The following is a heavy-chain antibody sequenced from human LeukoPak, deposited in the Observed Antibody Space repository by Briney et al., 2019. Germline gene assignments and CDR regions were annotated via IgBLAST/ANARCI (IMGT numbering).Heavy chain of an antibody. Sequence: QPGGSLRLSCVASGFTFSSYDMHWVRQAPGKGLEWVAVIWYDGSNKYYADSVKGRFTISRDNSKNTLYLQVNSLRAEDTAVYYCARDRGGDGINYYFDYWGQGTLVTVSS. CDR1: GFTFSSYD. D-gene: IGHD5-24*01. CDR2: IWYDGSNK. V-gene: IGHV3-33*01. CDR3: ARDRGGDGINYYFDY. J-gene: IGHJ4*02.